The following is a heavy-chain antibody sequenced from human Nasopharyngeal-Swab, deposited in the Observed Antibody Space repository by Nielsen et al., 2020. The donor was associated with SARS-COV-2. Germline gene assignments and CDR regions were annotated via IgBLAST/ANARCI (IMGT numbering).Heavy chain of an antibody. Sequence: GESLKISCAASGFTFSSYGMHWVRQAPGKGLEWVAVIWYDGSNKYYADSVKGRFTIPRHNSKNTLYLQMNSLRAEDTAVYYCARVGSGFYGMDVWGQGTTVTVSS. CDR2: IWYDGSNK. CDR3: ARVGSGFYGMDV. CDR1: GFTFSSYG. J-gene: IGHJ6*02. V-gene: IGHV3-33*01. D-gene: IGHD3-10*01.